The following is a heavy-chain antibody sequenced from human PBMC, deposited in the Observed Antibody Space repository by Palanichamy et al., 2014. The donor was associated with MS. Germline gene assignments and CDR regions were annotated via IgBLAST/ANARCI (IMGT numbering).Heavy chain of an antibody. CDR3: ARERGSSGWSGVERY. D-gene: IGHD6-19*01. CDR2: ISYDGSNK. V-gene: IGHV3-30-3*01. J-gene: IGHJ4*02. CDR1: GFTFSSYA. Sequence: QVQLVESGGGVVQPGRSLRLSCAASGFTFSSYAMHWVRQAPGKGLEWVAVISYDGSNKYYADSVKGRFTISRDNSKNTLYLQMNSLRAEDTAVYYCARERGSSGWSGVERYWGQGTLVTVSS.